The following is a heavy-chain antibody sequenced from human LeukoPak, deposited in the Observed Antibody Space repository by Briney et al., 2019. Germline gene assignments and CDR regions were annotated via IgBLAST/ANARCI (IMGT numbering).Heavy chain of an antibody. Sequence: SETLSLTCAVYGGSFSGYYWSWIRQPPGKGLEWIGSIYYIGSTYYNPSLKSRVTISIDTSKTQFSLKLSSVTAEDTALYYCAREGWVTIFGVVIPYYHYYMDVWGKGTTVTVSS. J-gene: IGHJ6*03. CDR2: IYYIGST. CDR3: AREGWVTIFGVVIPYYHYYMDV. CDR1: GGSFSGYY. D-gene: IGHD3-3*01. V-gene: IGHV4-34*01.